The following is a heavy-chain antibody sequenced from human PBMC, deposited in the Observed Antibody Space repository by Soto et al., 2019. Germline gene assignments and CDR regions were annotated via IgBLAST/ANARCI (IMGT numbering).Heavy chain of an antibody. V-gene: IGHV4-34*01. D-gene: IGHD4-4*01. CDR3: ARGKPPTVTLFYYYYYMDV. J-gene: IGHJ6*03. CDR1: GGSFSGYY. CDR2: INHSGST. Sequence: QVQLQQWGAGLLKPSETLSLTCAVYGGSFSGYYWSWIRQPPGKGLEWIGEINHSGSTNYNPSLKSRVTISVDTSKNQFSLKLSSVTAADTAVYYCARGKPPTVTLFYYYYYMDVWGKGTTVTVSS.